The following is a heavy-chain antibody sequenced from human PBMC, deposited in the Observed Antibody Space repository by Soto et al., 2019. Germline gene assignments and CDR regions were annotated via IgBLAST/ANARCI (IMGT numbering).Heavy chain of an antibody. V-gene: IGHV4-61*03. Sequence: SETLSLTCTVSGATVSRGDYCWTWIRQPPGKGLEWIGYIYSSGTTNYNPALKSRVTISLDTSRSYFSLKLTSVTAADTAIYYCAKEGGGRDCGVTSCGLVHYGMDVWGQGTPVTVSS. CDR3: AKEGGGRDCGVTSCGLVHYGMDV. CDR2: IYSSGTT. CDR1: GATVSRGDYC. D-gene: IGHD6-6*01. J-gene: IGHJ6*02.